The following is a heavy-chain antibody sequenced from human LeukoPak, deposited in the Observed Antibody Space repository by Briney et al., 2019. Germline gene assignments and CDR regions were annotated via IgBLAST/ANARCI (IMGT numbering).Heavy chain of an antibody. CDR3: ATLYGDYNWYFDL. CDR2: ISASGGTT. CDR1: QLTFNRYV. V-gene: IGHV3-23*01. Sequence: PGGSLRLSCTSSQLTFNRYVMAWVRQAPGKGLEWVSTISASGGTTYYADSVQGRFTTSRDNSKNTLYLQMNSLRAEDTAVYYCATLYGDYNWYFDLWGRGTLVTVSS. D-gene: IGHD4-17*01. J-gene: IGHJ2*01.